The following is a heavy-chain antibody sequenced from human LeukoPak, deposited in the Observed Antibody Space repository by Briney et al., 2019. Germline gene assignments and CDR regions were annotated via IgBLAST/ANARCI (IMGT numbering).Heavy chain of an antibody. V-gene: IGHV3-13*01. J-gene: IGHJ4*02. CDR1: GFTFGDYP. Sequence: GGSLRLSCAASGFTFGDYPMSWVRQATGKGLEWVSAIGLDGDTYYAGAVKGRFTISRENAKNSLYLHMNSLRAGDTAVYYCARVAAAGKGFDYWGQGTLVTVSS. CDR3: ARVAAAGKGFDY. CDR2: IGLDGDT. D-gene: IGHD6-13*01.